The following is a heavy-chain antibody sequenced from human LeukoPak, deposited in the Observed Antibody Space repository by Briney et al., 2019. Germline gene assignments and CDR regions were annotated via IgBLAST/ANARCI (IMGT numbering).Heavy chain of an antibody. D-gene: IGHD2-2*01. CDR2: IYTSGST. V-gene: IGHV4-61*02. CDR3: ARVLGYCSSTSCHTADY. CDR1: SGSISSGSYY. Sequence: SQTLSLTCTVSSGSISSGSYYWRWIRQPAGKGLEWIGRIYTSGSTNYNPSLKSRVTISVDTSKNQFSLKLSSVTAADTAVYYCARVLGYCSSTSCHTADYWGQGTLVTVSS. J-gene: IGHJ4*02.